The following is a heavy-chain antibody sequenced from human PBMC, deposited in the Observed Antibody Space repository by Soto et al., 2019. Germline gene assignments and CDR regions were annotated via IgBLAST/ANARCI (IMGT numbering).Heavy chain of an antibody. D-gene: IGHD6-13*01. J-gene: IGHJ4*02. V-gene: IGHV3-15*01. CDR3: TTDEVDPIIAAAGGG. CDR1: GFTFSNAW. CDR2: IKSKTDGGTT. Sequence: GGSLRLSCAASGFTFSNAWMSWVRQAPGKGLEWVGRIKSKTDGGTTDYAAPVKGRFTISRDDSKNTLYLQMNSLKTEDTAVYYCTTDEVDPIIAAAGGGWGQGTLVTVSS.